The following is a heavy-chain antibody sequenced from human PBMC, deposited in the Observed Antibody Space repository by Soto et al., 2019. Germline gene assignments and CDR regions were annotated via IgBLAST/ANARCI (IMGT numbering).Heavy chain of an antibody. CDR2: IYYSGST. CDR1: GGSISSSSYY. J-gene: IGHJ6*03. Sequence: SETLSLTCTVSGGSISSSSYYWGWIRQPPGKGLEWIGSIYYSGSTYYNPSLKSRVTISVDTSKNQFSLKLSSVTAADTAVYYCARQGPLVATYYYYMDVWGKGTTVTVSS. V-gene: IGHV4-39*01. CDR3: ARQGPLVATYYYYMDV. D-gene: IGHD1-26*01.